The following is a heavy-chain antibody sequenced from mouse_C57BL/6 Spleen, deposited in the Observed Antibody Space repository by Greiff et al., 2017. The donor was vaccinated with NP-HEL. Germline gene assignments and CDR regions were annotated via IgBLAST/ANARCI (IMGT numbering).Heavy chain of an antibody. D-gene: IGHD1-2*01. Sequence: EVQLVESGGGLVKPGGSLKLSCAASGFTFSDYGMHWVRQAPEKGLEWVAYISSGSSTIYYADTVKGRFTISRDNAKNTLFLQMTSLRSEDTAMYYCARVRLGTAYYAMDYWGQGTSVTVSS. V-gene: IGHV5-17*01. CDR3: ARVRLGTAYYAMDY. J-gene: IGHJ4*01. CDR1: GFTFSDYG. CDR2: ISSGSSTI.